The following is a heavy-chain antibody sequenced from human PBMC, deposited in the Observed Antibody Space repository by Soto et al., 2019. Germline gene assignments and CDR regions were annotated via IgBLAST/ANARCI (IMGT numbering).Heavy chain of an antibody. Sequence: EVQLVESGGGLVKPGGSLRLSCAASGFTFSSYSMNWVRQAPGKGLEWVSSISSSSSYIYYADSVKGRFTISRDNAKNSLYLQMNSLRVEDTAVYYCARTGITGTKMDNDYWGQGTLVTVSS. D-gene: IGHD1-20*01. CDR3: ARTGITGTKMDNDY. CDR1: GFTFSSYS. V-gene: IGHV3-21*01. J-gene: IGHJ4*02. CDR2: ISSSSSYI.